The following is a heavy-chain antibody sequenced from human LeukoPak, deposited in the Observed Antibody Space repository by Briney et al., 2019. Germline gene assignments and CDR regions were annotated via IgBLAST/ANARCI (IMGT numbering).Heavy chain of an antibody. D-gene: IGHD1-26*01. CDR1: GFTFSSYG. Sequence: PGGSLRLSCAASGFTFSSYGMHWVRQAPGKGLEWVAVIWYDGSNKYYADSVKGRFTISRDNSKNTLYLQMNSLRAEDTAVYYCARDLRRVGASNADYWGQGTLVTVSS. CDR2: IWYDGSNK. J-gene: IGHJ4*02. CDR3: ARDLRRVGASNADY. V-gene: IGHV3-33*01.